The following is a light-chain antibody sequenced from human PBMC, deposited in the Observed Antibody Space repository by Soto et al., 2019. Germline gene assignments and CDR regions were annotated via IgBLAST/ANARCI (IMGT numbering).Light chain of an antibody. CDR1: SGDVGGYNY. CDR2: DVT. V-gene: IGLV2-14*01. Sequence: QSALTQPASVSGSPGQSITISCTGTSGDVGGYNYVSWYQRHPGKAPKLIIYDVTNRPSGVSDRFSGFKSGNTASLTISGLRAEDEGDYYCSSNISRTFVVFGGGTKLTVL. CDR3: SSNISRTFVV. J-gene: IGLJ2*01.